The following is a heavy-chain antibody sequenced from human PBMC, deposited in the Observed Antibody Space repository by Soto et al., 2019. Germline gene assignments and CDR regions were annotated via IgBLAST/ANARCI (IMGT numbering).Heavy chain of an antibody. Sequence: QVQLQQWGAGLLKPSETLSLTCAVYGGSFSAYYWSWIRQPPGKGLEWIGEINHGGTTNSNPSLKGRVTISVDTSKNQIFMKLNSVTAADTAVYYCARAYHFGPTMDVWGKGTTVTVSS. J-gene: IGHJ6*03. CDR3: ARAYHFGPTMDV. CDR1: GGSFSAYY. V-gene: IGHV4-34*02. CDR2: INHGGTT. D-gene: IGHD3-16*01.